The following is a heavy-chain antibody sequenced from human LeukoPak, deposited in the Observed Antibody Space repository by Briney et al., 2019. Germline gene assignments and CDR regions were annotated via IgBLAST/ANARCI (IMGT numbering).Heavy chain of an antibody. J-gene: IGHJ4*02. CDR2: ISSSSSYI. D-gene: IGHD3-22*01. CDR3: ARHVYDSSGYYQPSDY. V-gene: IGHV3-21*01. CDR1: GFTFSSYS. Sequence: AGGSLRLSCAASGFTFSSYSMNWVRQAPGKGLEWVSSISSSSSYIYYADSVKGRFIISRDNAKNSLYLQMNSLRAEDTAVYYCARHVYDSSGYYQPSDYWGQGTLVTVSS.